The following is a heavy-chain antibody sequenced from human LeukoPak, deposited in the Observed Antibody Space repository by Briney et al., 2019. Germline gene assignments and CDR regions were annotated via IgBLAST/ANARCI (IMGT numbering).Heavy chain of an antibody. CDR2: ITGTSGIT. V-gene: IGHV3-23*01. Sequence: GGSLRLSCAASRFTFSSYAMSWARQAPGKGLEWVSTITGTSGITYYADSVKGRFTISRDNSKNTLYLQMNSLRAEDTAVYYCAKRSVAGKKAFDYWGQGTLVTVSS. D-gene: IGHD6-19*01. CDR3: AKRSVAGKKAFDY. J-gene: IGHJ4*02. CDR1: RFTFSSYA.